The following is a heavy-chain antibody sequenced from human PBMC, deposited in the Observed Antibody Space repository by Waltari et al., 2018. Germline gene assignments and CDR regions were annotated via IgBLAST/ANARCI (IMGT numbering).Heavy chain of an antibody. CDR1: GFTFSSYG. V-gene: IGHV3-33*06. Sequence: QVQLVESGGGVVQPGRSLRLSCAASGFTFSSYGMHWVRQAPGKGLEWVAVIWYDGSNKYYADSGKGRFTISRDNSKNTLYLQMNSLRAEDTAVYYCAKDQMGRDGDTADAFDIWGQGTMVTVSS. CDR2: IWYDGSNK. J-gene: IGHJ3*02. CDR3: AKDQMGRDGDTADAFDI. D-gene: IGHD5-18*01.